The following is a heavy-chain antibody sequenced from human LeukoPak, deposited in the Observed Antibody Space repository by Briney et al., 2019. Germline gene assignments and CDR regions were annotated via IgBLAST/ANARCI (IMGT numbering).Heavy chain of an antibody. V-gene: IGHV3-30*18. D-gene: IGHD2-21*01. Sequence: PGGSLRLSCAASGFTFSTFVVHWGRQAPGKGLEWVASISSDGNNQYYVDSVKGRFTISRDNSKNTLYLQMSSLRPEDTAIYYCAKRSASEYYFDYWGQGALVTVSS. CDR3: AKRSASEYYFDY. J-gene: IGHJ4*02. CDR2: ISSDGNNQ. CDR1: GFTFSTFV.